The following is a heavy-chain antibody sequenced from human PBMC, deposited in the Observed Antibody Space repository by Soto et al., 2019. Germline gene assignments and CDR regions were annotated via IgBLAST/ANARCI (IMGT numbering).Heavy chain of an antibody. V-gene: IGHV2-26*01. CDR3: ARIVRGYSGCHADRYFDH. Sequence: QVTLKESGPVLVKPTETLTLTCTVSGFSLSNGRMGVSWIRQPPGKALEWLAHIFSNDEKSYSTSLKSRLTTSKHTSKIQVVVTMPNVDPVDTATYYCARIVRGYSGCHADRYFDHWGQGTLVTVSS. J-gene: IGHJ4*02. CDR2: IFSNDEK. CDR1: GFSLSNGRMG. D-gene: IGHD5-12*01.